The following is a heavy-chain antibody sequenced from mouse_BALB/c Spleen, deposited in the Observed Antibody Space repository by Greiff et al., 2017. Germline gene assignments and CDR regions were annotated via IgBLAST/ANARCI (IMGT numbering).Heavy chain of an antibody. J-gene: IGHJ4*01. Sequence: VQLQESGPGLVAPSQSLSITCTVSGFSLTGYGVNWVRQPPGKGLEWLGMIWGDGSTDYNSALKSRLSISKDNSKSQVFLKMNSLQTDDTARYYCARGSSSYYYAMDYWGQGTSVTVSS. CDR1: GFSLTGYG. D-gene: IGHD1-1*01. CDR2: IWGDGST. CDR3: ARGSSSYYYAMDY. V-gene: IGHV2-6-7*02.